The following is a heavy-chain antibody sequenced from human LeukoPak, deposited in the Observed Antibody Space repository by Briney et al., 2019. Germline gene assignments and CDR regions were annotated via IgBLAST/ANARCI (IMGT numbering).Heavy chain of an antibody. V-gene: IGHV3-30*18. CDR2: ISYDGSNK. D-gene: IGHD5-24*01. Sequence: GGSLRLSCAASGFTFSSYGMHWVRQAPGKGLEWVAVISYDGSNKYYADSVKGRFTISRDNSKNTLYLQMNSLRAEDTAVYYCAKDRDGYNLDAFDIWGQGTMVTVSS. CDR1: GFTFSSYG. J-gene: IGHJ3*02. CDR3: AKDRDGYNLDAFDI.